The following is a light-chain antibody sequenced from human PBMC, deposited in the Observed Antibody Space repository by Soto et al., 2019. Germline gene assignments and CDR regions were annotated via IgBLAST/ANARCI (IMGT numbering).Light chain of an antibody. CDR3: QQSFKPPLT. CDR2: SAS. J-gene: IGKJ5*01. Sequence: DIRMTQSPSSLSASVGDRVTITCRSSKAIDDYLIWYQQKPGNAPNLLIYSASTLQSGVPSRFTGSGSGTDFTLTISSLQPEDSATYFCQQSFKPPLTFGQGTRVEVK. CDR1: KAIDDY. V-gene: IGKV1-39*01.